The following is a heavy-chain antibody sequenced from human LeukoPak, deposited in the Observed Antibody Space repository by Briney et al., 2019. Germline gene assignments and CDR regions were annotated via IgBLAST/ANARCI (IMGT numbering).Heavy chain of an antibody. D-gene: IGHD3-10*01. CDR3: ARHADSGLWFGELLHLDY. CDR1: GGSISSSSYY. Sequence: PSETLSPTCTVSGGSISSSSYYWGWIRQPPGKGLEWIGSIYYSGSTYYNPSLKSRVTISVDTSKNQFSLKLSSVTAADTAVYYCARHADSGLWFGELLHLDYWGQGTLVTVSS. CDR2: IYYSGST. J-gene: IGHJ4*02. V-gene: IGHV4-39*01.